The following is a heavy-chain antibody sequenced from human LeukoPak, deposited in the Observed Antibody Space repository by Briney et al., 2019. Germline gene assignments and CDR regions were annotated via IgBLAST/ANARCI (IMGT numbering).Heavy chain of an antibody. CDR1: GFTLRSYV. D-gene: IGHD2-15*01. J-gene: IGHJ4*02. CDR2: IKSKTDGGTT. Sequence: GGSLRLSCVASGFTLRSYVMNWVRQTPGKGLEWVGRIKSKTDGGTTDYAAPVKGRFTISRDDSKNTLYLQMNSLKTEDTAVYYCTSVVVAATSYWGQGTLVTVSS. V-gene: IGHV3-15*01. CDR3: TSVVVAATSY.